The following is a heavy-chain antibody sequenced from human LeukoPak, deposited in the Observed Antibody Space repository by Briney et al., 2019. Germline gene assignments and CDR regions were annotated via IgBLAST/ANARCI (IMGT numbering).Heavy chain of an antibody. D-gene: IGHD3-22*01. J-gene: IGHJ4*02. CDR1: GGSISSYY. V-gene: IGHV4-59*01. CDR2: IYYSGST. CDR3: ARDVGYGFDY. Sequence: PSETLSLTCTVSGGSISSYYWSWIRQPPGKGLEWIGYIYYSGSTNYNPSLKSRVTISVDTSKNQFPLKLSSVTAADTAVYYCARDVGYGFDYWGQGTLVTVSS.